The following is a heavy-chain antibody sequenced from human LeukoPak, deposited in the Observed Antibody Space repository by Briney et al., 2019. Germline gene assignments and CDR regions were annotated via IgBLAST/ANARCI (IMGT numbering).Heavy chain of an antibody. CDR1: GFTFSSYS. CDR2: ISSSSSYI. CDR3: ASSLLYSAYYFAEY. D-gene: IGHD5-12*01. J-gene: IGHJ4*02. Sequence: GGSLRLSCAASGFTFSSYSMNWVRQAPGKGLEWVSSISSSSSYIYYADSVKGRFTTSRDNAKNSLYLQMNSLRAEDTAVYYCASSLLYSAYYFAEYWGQGTLVTVSS. V-gene: IGHV3-21*01.